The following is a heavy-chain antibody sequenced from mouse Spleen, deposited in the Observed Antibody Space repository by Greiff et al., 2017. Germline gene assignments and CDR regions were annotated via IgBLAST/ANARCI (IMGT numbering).Heavy chain of an antibody. CDR1: GYAFSSSW. J-gene: IGHJ1*01. D-gene: IGHD4-1*02. Sequence: QVQLQQSGPELVKPGASVKISCKASGYAFSSSWMNWVKQRPGKGLEWIGRIYPGDGDTNYNGKFKGKATLTADKSSSTAYMQLSSLTSEDSAVYFCARSPQLGRDWYFDVWGAGTTVTVSS. CDR2: IYPGDGDT. V-gene: IGHV1-82*01. CDR3: ARSPQLGRDWYFDV.